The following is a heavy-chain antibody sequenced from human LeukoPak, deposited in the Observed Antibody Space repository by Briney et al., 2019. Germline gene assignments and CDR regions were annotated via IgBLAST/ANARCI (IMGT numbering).Heavy chain of an antibody. J-gene: IGHJ4*02. CDR3: AKDVFVGVGATTGFDY. D-gene: IGHD1-26*01. V-gene: IGHV3-30*18. CDR2: ISYDGSNK. Sequence: PGRSLRLSCAASGFTFSSYGMHWVRQAPGKGLEWVAVISYDGSNKYYADSVKGRFTISRDNSKNTLYLQMNSLRAEDTAVYYCAKDVFVGVGATTGFDYWGRGTLVTVSS. CDR1: GFTFSSYG.